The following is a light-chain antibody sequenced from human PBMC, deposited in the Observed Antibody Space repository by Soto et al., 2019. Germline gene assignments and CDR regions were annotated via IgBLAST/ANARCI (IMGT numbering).Light chain of an antibody. J-gene: IGLJ1*01. V-gene: IGLV2-14*01. CDR2: MVR. CDR1: TGDGGNYKD. CDR3: TSPTPGSLCV. Sequence: QSVLTPPAAVSGSPGQSITISCPRTTGDGGNYKDVSWYQQYPARVPTLSIYMVRNRPSAVYNRFSGSKSGHTAYPTVSGLPAGDEADDFGTSPTPGSLCVFGTGSKGTVL.